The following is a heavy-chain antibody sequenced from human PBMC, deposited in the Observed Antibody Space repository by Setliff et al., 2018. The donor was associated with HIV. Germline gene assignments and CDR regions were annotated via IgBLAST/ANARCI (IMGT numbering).Heavy chain of an antibody. J-gene: IGHJ4*02. CDR1: GFTFSSSW. CDR2: IKPDGSEK. CDR3: ARPNYYDSSGSFDY. Sequence: PGGSLRLSCAASGFTFSSSWMSWVRQAPGKGLEWVAKIKPDGSEKYYVDSVRGRFTISRDNVKNSLYLQMNSLRAEDTAVYYCARPNYYDSSGSFDYWGQGTLVTVSS. D-gene: IGHD3-22*01. V-gene: IGHV3-7*02.